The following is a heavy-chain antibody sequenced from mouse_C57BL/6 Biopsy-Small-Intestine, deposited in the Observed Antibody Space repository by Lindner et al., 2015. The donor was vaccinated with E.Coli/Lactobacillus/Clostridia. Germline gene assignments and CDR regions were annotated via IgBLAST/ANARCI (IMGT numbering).Heavy chain of an antibody. CDR1: GYAFSSSW. D-gene: IGHD1-1*01. J-gene: IGHJ1*03. CDR3: ASWGYGSSYWYFDV. V-gene: IGHV1-82*01. Sequence: VQLQESGPELVKPGASVKISCKASGYAFSSSWMNWVKQRPGKGLEWIGRIYPGDGDTKYNGKFTGKATLTADKSSSTAYMQLSSLTSEDSAVYFCASWGYGSSYWYFDVWGTGTTVTVSS. CDR2: IYPGDGDT.